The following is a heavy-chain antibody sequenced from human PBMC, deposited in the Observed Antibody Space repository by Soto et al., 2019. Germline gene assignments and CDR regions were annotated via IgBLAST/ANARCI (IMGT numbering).Heavy chain of an antibody. CDR2: IYPGDSDT. CDR3: ARATDRITMVRGVIINWFDP. D-gene: IGHD3-10*01. J-gene: IGHJ5*02. V-gene: IGHV5-51*01. CDR1: GYSFTSYW. Sequence: GESLKISCKGSGYSFTSYWIGWVRQMPGKGLEWMGIIYPGDSDTRYSPSFQGQVTISADKSISTAYLQWSSLKASDTAMYYCARATDRITMVRGVIINWFDPWGQGTLVTVSS.